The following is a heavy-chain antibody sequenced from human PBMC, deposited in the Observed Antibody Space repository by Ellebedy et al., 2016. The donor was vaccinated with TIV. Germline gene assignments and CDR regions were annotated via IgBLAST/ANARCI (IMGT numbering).Heavy chain of an antibody. D-gene: IGHD3-10*01. V-gene: IGHV1-3*01. Sequence: ASVKVSXXASGGTFSSYAISWVRQAPGQRLEWMGWINAGNGNTKYSQKFQGRVTITRDTSASTAYMELSSLRSEDTAVYYCASSSYYYGSGSYSYGAFDIWGQGTMVTVSS. CDR1: GGTFSSYA. CDR3: ASSSYYYGSGSYSYGAFDI. CDR2: INAGNGNT. J-gene: IGHJ3*02.